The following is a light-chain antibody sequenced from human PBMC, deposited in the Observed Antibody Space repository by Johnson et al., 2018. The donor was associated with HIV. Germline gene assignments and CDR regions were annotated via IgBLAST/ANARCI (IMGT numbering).Light chain of an antibody. V-gene: IGLV1-51*02. CDR2: END. Sequence: QSVLTQPPSSSGTPGQRVTISCSGSSSNIGRNAVNWYQHLPGTAPKLLIYENDKRPSGIPDRFSGSKSGTSVTLGITGLQTGDAADYYCGAWDGSLSVYVFGTGTKVTVL. CDR3: GAWDGSLSVYV. J-gene: IGLJ1*01. CDR1: SSNIGRNA.